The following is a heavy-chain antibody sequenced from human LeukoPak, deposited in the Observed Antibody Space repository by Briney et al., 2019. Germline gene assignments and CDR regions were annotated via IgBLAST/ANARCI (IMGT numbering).Heavy chain of an antibody. J-gene: IGHJ4*02. V-gene: IGHV3-30-3*01. CDR1: GFTFSSYA. Sequence: AGGSLRLSCAASGFTFSSYAMHWVRQAPGKGLEWVAVISHDGSNKYYADSVKGRFTISRDNSKNTLYLQMNSLRIEDTAVYYCAKDVFGGIDYWGEGTLVTVSS. D-gene: IGHD3-10*01. CDR3: AKDVFGGIDY. CDR2: ISHDGSNK.